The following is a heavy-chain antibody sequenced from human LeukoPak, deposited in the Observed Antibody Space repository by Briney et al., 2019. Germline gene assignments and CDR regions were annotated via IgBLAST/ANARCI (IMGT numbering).Heavy chain of an antibody. J-gene: IGHJ4*02. CDR2: MNPNSGNT. CDR3: ARANYYDCVWGSSPDY. Sequence: ASVKVSCKASGYTFTSYDINWVRQATGQGLEWMGWMNPNSGNTGYAQKFQGRVTMTRNTSISTAYMELSSLRSEDTAVYYCARANYYDCVWGSSPDYWGQGTLVTVSS. D-gene: IGHD3-16*01. CDR1: GYTFTSYD. V-gene: IGHV1-8*01.